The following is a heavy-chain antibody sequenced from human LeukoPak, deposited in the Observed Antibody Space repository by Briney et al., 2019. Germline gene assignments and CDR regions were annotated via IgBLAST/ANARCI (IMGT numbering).Heavy chain of an antibody. D-gene: IGHD6-19*01. J-gene: IGHJ4*02. CDR3: ARQWLEEFDY. Sequence: PSETLSLTCAVYGGSFSGYYWSWIRQPPGKGLEWIGEINHSGSTNYNPSLKSRVTISVDTSKNQFSLKLSSVTAADAAVYYCARQWLEEFDYWGQGTLVTVSS. CDR2: INHSGST. CDR1: GGSFSGYY. V-gene: IGHV4-34*01.